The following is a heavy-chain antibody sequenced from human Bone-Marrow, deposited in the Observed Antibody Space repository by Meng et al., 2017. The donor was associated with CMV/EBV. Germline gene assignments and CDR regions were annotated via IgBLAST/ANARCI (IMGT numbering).Heavy chain of an antibody. D-gene: IGHD2-2*01. J-gene: IGHJ6*02. CDR2: IYYSGST. CDR3: ARWGWVVVVPAGVHGMDV. Sequence: SETLSLTCTVSGGSISSSSYYWGWIRQPPEKGLEWIGSIYYSGSTYYNPSLKSRVTISVDTSKNQFSLKLSSVTAADTAVYYCARWGWVVVVPAGVHGMDVWGQGTTVTVSS. V-gene: IGHV4-39*01. CDR1: GGSISSSSYY.